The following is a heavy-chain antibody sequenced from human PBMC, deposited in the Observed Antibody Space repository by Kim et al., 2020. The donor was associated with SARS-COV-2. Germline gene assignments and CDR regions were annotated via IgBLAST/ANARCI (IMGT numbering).Heavy chain of an antibody. Sequence: ASVKVSCKASGYTFTSYHMHWVRQAPGQGLEWMGIINPSGGSTSYAQKFQGRVTMTRDTSTSTVYMELSSLRSEDTAVYCCASEEYSSSPGDAFDIWGQGTMVTVSS. CDR1: GYTFTSYH. V-gene: IGHV1-46*01. J-gene: IGHJ3*02. CDR3: ASEEYSSSPGDAFDI. D-gene: IGHD6-13*01. CDR2: INPSGGST.